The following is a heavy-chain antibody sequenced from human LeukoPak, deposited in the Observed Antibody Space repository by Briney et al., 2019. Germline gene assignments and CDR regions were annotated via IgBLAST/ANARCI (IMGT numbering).Heavy chain of an antibody. CDR3: ARDYDFWKGPLDY. J-gene: IGHJ4*02. Sequence: ASVKVSCRASGYTFTSNGISWVRQAPGQGLEWLGWIRAYNGDTNYAQSLQGRVTMTTDTSTRTAYMELRSLRSDDTAVYYCARDYDFWKGPLDYWGQGTLVTVSS. CDR2: IRAYNGDT. V-gene: IGHV1-18*01. CDR1: GYTFTSNG. D-gene: IGHD3-3*01.